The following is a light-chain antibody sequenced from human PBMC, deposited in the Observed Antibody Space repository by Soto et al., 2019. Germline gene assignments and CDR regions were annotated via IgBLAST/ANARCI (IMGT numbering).Light chain of an antibody. V-gene: IGLV2-14*03. CDR2: DVN. CDR3: TSWTTSTTMI. J-gene: IGLJ2*01. CDR1: SRDIGAYNF. Sequence: SVLTPPPSLSGSPGQAITISCPGTSRDIGAYNFVSWYQQHPGKAPKLMLYDVNIRPSGVSNRFSGSKSGNTASLTISGLQAEDEADYYCTSWTTSTTMIFGGGTKVTVL.